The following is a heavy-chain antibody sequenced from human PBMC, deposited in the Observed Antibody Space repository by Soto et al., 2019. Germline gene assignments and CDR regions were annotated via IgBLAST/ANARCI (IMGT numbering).Heavy chain of an antibody. V-gene: IGHV4-39*01. Sequence: QLQLQESGPGLVKPSETLSLTCTVSGGSISSSSYYWGWIRQPPGKGLEWIGSIYYSGSTYYNPSLKSRVTISVDTSKNQFSLKLSSVTAADTAVYYCARSTSGRTIYPWGQGTLVTVSS. CDR1: GGSISSSSYY. CDR3: ARSTSGRTIYP. D-gene: IGHD3-3*01. CDR2: IYYSGST. J-gene: IGHJ5*02.